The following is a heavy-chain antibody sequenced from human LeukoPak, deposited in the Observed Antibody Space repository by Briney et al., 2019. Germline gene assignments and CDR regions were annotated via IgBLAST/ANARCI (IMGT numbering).Heavy chain of an antibody. CDR2: ISGSGGST. D-gene: IGHD3-16*02. CDR1: GFTFSTYV. CDR3: AKAGDGYVWGSYRYPAYFDY. Sequence: AGGSLRLSCAASGFTFSTYVMSWVRQAPGKGLEWVSAISGSGGSTYYADSVKGRFTISRDNSKNTLYLQMNSLRAEDTAVYYCAKAGDGYVWGSYRYPAYFDYWGQGTLVTVSS. J-gene: IGHJ4*02. V-gene: IGHV3-23*01.